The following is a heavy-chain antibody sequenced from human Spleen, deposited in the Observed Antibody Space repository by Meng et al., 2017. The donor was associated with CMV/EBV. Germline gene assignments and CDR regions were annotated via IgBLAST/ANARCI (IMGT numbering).Heavy chain of an antibody. CDR1: GGSVTSGTYY. V-gene: IGHV4-61*01. D-gene: IGHD5-18*01. J-gene: IGHJ5*02. Sequence: SETLSLTCTVSGGSVTSGTYYWSWIRQPPGKGLEWIGYIYYSGSTTYNPSLKSRVTISIDTSKNQFSLKLRSVTAADTAVYYCARETIQHWFDPWGQGTLVTVSS. CDR3: ARETIQHWFDP. CDR2: IYYSGST.